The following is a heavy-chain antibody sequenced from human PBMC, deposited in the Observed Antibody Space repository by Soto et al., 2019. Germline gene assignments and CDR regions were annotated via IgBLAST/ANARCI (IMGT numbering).Heavy chain of an antibody. CDR1: GYSISSGYY. CDR3: ARDAVTAIRGVNSWFDA. Sequence: PSETLSLTCTVSGYSISSGYYWGWVRQPPGKGLEWIGSMYHSGSTYYNPSLKSRVTISVDTSKNQFSMKLSSVTDADTAVYYCARDAVTAIRGVNSWFDAWGQGTLVTVSS. J-gene: IGHJ5*02. CDR2: MYHSGST. D-gene: IGHD3-10*01. V-gene: IGHV4-38-2*02.